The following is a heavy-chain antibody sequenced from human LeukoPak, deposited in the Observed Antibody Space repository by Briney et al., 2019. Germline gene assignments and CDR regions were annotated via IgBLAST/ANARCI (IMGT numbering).Heavy chain of an antibody. CDR3: ARGRLTMVRGVIKT. D-gene: IGHD3-10*01. CDR1: GGSFSGYY. V-gene: IGHV4-34*01. CDR2: INHSGST. J-gene: IGHJ5*02. Sequence: SETLSLTCAVYGGSFSGYYWSWIRQPPGKGLEWIGEINHSGSTNYNPSLKSRVTISVDTSKNQFSLKLSSVTAADTAVYYCARGRLTMVRGVIKTWGQGTPVTVSS.